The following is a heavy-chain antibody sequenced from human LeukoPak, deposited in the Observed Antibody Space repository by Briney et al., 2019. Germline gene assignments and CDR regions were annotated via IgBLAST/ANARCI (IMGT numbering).Heavy chain of an antibody. Sequence: TPSETLSLTCTVSGGSISSYYWSWIRQPAGKGLEWIGRIYTSGSTNYNPSLKSRVTMSVDTSKNQFSLKLSSVTAAGTAVYYCARERDYGDANWFDPWGQGTLVTVSS. CDR2: IYTSGST. V-gene: IGHV4-4*07. D-gene: IGHD4-17*01. CDR3: ARERDYGDANWFDP. CDR1: GGSISSYY. J-gene: IGHJ5*02.